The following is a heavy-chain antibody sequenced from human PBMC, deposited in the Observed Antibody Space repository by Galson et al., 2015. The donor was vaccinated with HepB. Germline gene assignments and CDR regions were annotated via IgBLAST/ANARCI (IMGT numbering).Heavy chain of an antibody. CDR1: GYTFTSYA. D-gene: IGHD3-16*02. CDR2: INTNTGNP. J-gene: IGHJ3*02. CDR3: ARVVLANGRYDYIWGSYRSPSAFDI. Sequence: SCKASGYTFTSYAMNWVRQAPGQGLEWMGWINTNTGNPTYAQGFTGRFVFSLDTSVSTAYLQISSLKAEDTAVYYCARVVLANGRYDYIWGSYRSPSAFDIWGQGTMVTVSS. V-gene: IGHV7-4-1*02.